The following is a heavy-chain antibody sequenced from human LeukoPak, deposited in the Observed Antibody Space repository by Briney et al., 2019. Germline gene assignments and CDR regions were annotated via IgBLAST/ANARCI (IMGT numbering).Heavy chain of an antibody. J-gene: IGHJ3*02. CDR1: GGTFSSYA. D-gene: IGHD4-11*01. Sequence: GASVKVSCKASGGTFSSYAISWVRQAPGQGLEWMGGIIPIFGTANYAQKFQGRVTITTDESTSTAYMELSSLRSEDTAVYYCARAMADFDYSNYGAFDIWGQGTMVTVSS. CDR3: ARAMADFDYSNYGAFDI. CDR2: IIPIFGTA. V-gene: IGHV1-69*05.